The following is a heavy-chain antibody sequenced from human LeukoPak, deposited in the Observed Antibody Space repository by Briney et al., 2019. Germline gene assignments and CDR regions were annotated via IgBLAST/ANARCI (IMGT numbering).Heavy chain of an antibody. V-gene: IGHV1-2*06. J-gene: IGHJ6*03. CDR2: INPNSGGT. D-gene: IGHD3-10*01. CDR3: ARDLLWFGETSLYYMDV. CDR1: GYTFTGYY. Sequence: ASVKVSCKASGYTFTGYYMHWVRQAPGQGLEWMGRINPNSGGTNYAQKFQGRVTMTRDTSISTAYMELSRLRSDDTAVYYCARDLLWFGETSLYYMDVWGQGTMVTVSS.